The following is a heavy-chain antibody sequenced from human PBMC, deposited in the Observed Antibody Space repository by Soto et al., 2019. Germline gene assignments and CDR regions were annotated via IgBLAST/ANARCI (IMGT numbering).Heavy chain of an antibody. J-gene: IGHJ4*02. Sequence: QVQLVQSGAEVKKPGSSVKVSCKASGGTFSSYAISWVRQAPGQGLEWMGGIIPIFGTANYAQKFQGRVTITADESTSTAYMGLSSLSSEDTAVYSCAAPLGSGSYYNGFHYWGQGPLVTVSS. CDR1: GGTFSSYA. CDR2: IIPIFGTA. D-gene: IGHD3-10*01. CDR3: AAPLGSGSYYNGFHY. V-gene: IGHV1-69*12.